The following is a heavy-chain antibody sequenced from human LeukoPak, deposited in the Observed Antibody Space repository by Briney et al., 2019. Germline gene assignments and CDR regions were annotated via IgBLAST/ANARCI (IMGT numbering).Heavy chain of an antibody. J-gene: IGHJ4*02. V-gene: IGHV3-48*04. CDR1: GFTFSTYR. CDR3: ATYSCSSTNCYFDY. Sequence: GGSLRLSCAASGFTFSTYRMNWVRQAPGKGLEWVSYISSDSSTIYYADSVKGRFTISRDNAKNSLYLQMNSLRAEDTAVYYCATYSCSSTNCYFDYWGQGTLVTVSS. CDR2: ISSDSSTI. D-gene: IGHD2-2*01.